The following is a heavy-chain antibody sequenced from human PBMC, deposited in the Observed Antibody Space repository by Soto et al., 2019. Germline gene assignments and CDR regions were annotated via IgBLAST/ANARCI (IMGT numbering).Heavy chain of an antibody. J-gene: IGHJ2*01. CDR1: GFIFSAYW. CDR2: INPDGSEK. CDR3: VRARIDV. Sequence: EVQLVESGGGLVQPGGFLRLSCAASGFIFSAYWMTWVRQAPGKGREWVANINPDGSEKYYVDSVKGRFTISRDNVKNSLFLQVNNLRAEDTALYYCVRARIDVWGRGTLVTVSS. V-gene: IGHV3-7*01.